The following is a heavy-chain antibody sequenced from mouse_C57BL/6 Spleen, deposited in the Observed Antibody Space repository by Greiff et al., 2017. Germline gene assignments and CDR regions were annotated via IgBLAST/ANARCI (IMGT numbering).Heavy chain of an antibody. CDR1: GFTFSDYY. J-gene: IGHJ1*03. CDR3: ARGSYDGPYFDV. Sequence: EVMLVESEGGLVQPGSSMKLSCTASGFTFSDYYMAWVRQVPEKGLEWVANINYDGSSTYYLDSLKSRFIISRDNAKNILYLQMSSLKSEDTATYYCARGSYDGPYFDVWGTGTTVTVSS. V-gene: IGHV5-16*01. D-gene: IGHD2-3*01. CDR2: INYDGSST.